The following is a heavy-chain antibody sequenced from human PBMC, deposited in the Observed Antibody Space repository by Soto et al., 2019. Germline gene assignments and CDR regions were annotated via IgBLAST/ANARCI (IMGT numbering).Heavy chain of an antibody. CDR3: ARMGYRSGSRFYAVDF. V-gene: IGHV3-23*01. D-gene: IGHD3-10*01. J-gene: IGHJ6*02. Sequence: EVQMLESGGDSVQPGGSLRLSCVASGFIFSNYGMSWVRQAPGMGLEWVSTISGSGSNTYHANSVKGRFTISRDSSKSTVYLQMNSLRAEDTAIYYCARMGYRSGSRFYAVDFWGQGTTVTVSS. CDR1: GFIFSNYG. CDR2: ISGSGSNT.